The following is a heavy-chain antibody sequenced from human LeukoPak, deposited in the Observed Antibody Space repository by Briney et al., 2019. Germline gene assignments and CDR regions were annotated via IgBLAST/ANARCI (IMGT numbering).Heavy chain of an antibody. D-gene: IGHD1-14*01. J-gene: IGHJ4*02. CDR1: GFTFSIYW. V-gene: IGHV3-7*01. CDR3: ARNQRRLDY. Sequence: GGSLRLSCTASGFTFSIYWMSWVRQAPGKGLEWVASIKEDGSEEHYVDSVKGRFTISRDNARNSVHVQMNSLRAEDTAVYYCARNQRRLDYWGQGTLVTVSS. CDR2: IKEDGSEE.